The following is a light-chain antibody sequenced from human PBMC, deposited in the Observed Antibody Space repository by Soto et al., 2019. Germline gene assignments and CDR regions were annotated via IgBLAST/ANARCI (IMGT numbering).Light chain of an antibody. Sequence: DIQMTQSPSSLSASVGDRVTITCGASQSISSYLNWYQQKPGKAPKLLIHAASSLQSGVSSRFSGSGTGTDFTLTISSLQPEDFATYYCQQSYNTPLRFGGGTKVEI. CDR3: QQSYNTPLR. J-gene: IGKJ4*01. CDR1: QSISSY. V-gene: IGKV1-39*01. CDR2: AAS.